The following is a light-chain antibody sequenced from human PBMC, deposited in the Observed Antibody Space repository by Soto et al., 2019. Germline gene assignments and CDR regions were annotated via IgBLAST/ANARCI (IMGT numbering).Light chain of an antibody. Sequence: DIQMTQSPSSLSASLGDRVTITCRASQGIGNYLAWYQQKPGKVHKLLIYAASTLQTGVQSRFSGSGSGTVFTLTISSLQPEDVATYYCQKYNSAPNTFGRGTRLEIK. V-gene: IGKV1-27*01. CDR1: QGIGNY. J-gene: IGKJ2*01. CDR2: AAS. CDR3: QKYNSAPNT.